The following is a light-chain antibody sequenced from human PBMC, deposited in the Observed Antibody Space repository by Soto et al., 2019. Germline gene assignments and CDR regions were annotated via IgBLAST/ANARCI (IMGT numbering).Light chain of an antibody. CDR3: SSYTSNYTPEV. V-gene: IGLV2-14*01. J-gene: IGLJ2*01. CDR1: SSDVGSYNR. CDR2: EVS. Sequence: QSALTQPASVSGSPGQSITISCTGTSSDVGSYNRVSWYQQHPGKAPKLMIYEVSNRPSGVSNRFSGSKSGNTASLTISGLQAEDEADYYCSSYTSNYTPEVFGGGTKLTVL.